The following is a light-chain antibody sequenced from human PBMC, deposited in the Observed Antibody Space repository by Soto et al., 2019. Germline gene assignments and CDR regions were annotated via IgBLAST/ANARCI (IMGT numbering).Light chain of an antibody. CDR1: QSINTW. V-gene: IGKV1-5*01. CDR2: DAS. Sequence: DIRLTQSPSTVSASVGDRVTITCRASQSINTWLAWYQQKPGKAPRVLIYDASSVQSGVPSRFSGSGSGTEFSLTISSLEPDDFATYYCQQSDGHFGQGTKLEIK. J-gene: IGKJ2*01. CDR3: QQSDGH.